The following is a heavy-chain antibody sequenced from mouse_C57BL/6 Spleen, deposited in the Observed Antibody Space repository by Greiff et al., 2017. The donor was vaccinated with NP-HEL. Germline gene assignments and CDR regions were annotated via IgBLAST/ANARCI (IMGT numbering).Heavy chain of an antibody. D-gene: IGHD2-12*01. CDR3: ARERTTTIVGYFDV. J-gene: IGHJ1*03. CDR1: GFTFSSYA. V-gene: IGHV5-4*01. Sequence: EVKLVESGGGLVKPGGSLKLSCAASGFTFSSYAMSWVRQTPEKRLEWVATISDGGSYTYYPDNVKGRFTISRDNAKNNLYLQMSHLKSEDTAMYYCARERTTTIVGYFDVWGTGTTVTVSS. CDR2: ISDGGSYT.